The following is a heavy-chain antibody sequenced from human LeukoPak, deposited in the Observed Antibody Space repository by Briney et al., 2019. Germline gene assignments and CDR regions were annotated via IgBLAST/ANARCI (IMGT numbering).Heavy chain of an antibody. V-gene: IGHV3-11*04. CDR1: GFTFSNAW. CDR2: IASGGGANR. CDR3: ARIGTTTRGPAGLDV. J-gene: IGHJ6*02. Sequence: GGSLRLSCAASGFTFSNAWMSWVRQAPGKGLEWVSYIASGGGANRFYSESVKGRFTISRDNAKNSLYLHMNSLRAEDTGVYYCARIGTTTRGPAGLDVWGQGTTVTVSS. D-gene: IGHD2/OR15-2a*01.